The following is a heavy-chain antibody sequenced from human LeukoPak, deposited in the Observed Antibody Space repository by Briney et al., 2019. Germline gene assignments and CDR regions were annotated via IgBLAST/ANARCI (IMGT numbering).Heavy chain of an antibody. CDR2: ISAYNGNT. Sequence: ASVKVSCKASPYTFSSYLMHWVRQAPGQGLEWMGWISAYNGNTNYAQKLQGRVTMTTDTSTSTAYMELRSLRSDDTAVYYCARGPNPDYWGQGTLVTVSS. CDR1: PYTFSSYL. V-gene: IGHV1-18*04. D-gene: IGHD7-27*01. J-gene: IGHJ4*02. CDR3: ARGPNPDY.